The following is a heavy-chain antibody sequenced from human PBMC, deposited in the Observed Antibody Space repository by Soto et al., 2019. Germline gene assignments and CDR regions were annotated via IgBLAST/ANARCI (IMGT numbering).Heavy chain of an antibody. CDR2: VSGNSDNI. J-gene: IGHJ4*02. V-gene: IGHV3-9*01. CDR3: ARGRIVGSASGNGFYFAY. Sequence: GGSLRLSCSASGFSFDDYSMHWVRQPPGKGLEWVSGVSGNSDNIIYAGSVRGRFTISRDNAKNSLYLQMNSLRVEDTALYYCARGRIVGSASGNGFYFAYWGQET. CDR1: GFSFDDYS. D-gene: IGHD1-26*01.